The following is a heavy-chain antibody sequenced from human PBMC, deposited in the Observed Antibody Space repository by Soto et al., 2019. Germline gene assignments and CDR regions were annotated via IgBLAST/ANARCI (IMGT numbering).Heavy chain of an antibody. V-gene: IGHV1-2*02. J-gene: IGHJ4*02. CDR1: GYTFTRYY. CDR2: INPNSGDT. D-gene: IGHD2-21*01. Sequence: QVQLVQSGAEVKKPGASVKVSCKASGYTFTRYYMHWVRQAPGQGLEWMGWINPNSGDTNYVEKFQGRVTMTRDTSISTAYMELTRLTSDDTAVYYCARTECGGECYYRHFDYWGPGALVTVSS. CDR3: ARTECGGECYYRHFDY.